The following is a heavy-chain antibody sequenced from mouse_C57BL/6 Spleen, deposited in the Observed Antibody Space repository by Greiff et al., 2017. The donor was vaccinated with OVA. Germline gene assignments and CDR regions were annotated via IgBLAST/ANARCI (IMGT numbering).Heavy chain of an antibody. CDR2: ISRGSGTI. J-gene: IGHJ4*01. V-gene: IGHV5-17*01. CDR3: ARPADYKYARDY. D-gene: IGHD2-4*01. Sequence: EVKLQESGGGLVKPGGSLKLSCAASGFTFSDYGMHWVRQAPEKGLEWVAYISRGSGTIYYADTVKGRFTISRDKAKNTRFLQMTRLRSEDPAMYDGARPADYKYARDYWGQGTSVTVSS. CDR1: GFTFSDYG.